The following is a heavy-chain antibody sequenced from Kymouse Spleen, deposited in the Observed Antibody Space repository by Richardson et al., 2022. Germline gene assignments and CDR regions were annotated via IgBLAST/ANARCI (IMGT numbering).Heavy chain of an antibody. CDR3: ARRVRFLEGTFYYYYGMDV. Sequence: QLQLQESGPGLVKPSETLSLTCTVSGGSISSSSYYWGWIRQPPGKGLEWIGSIYYSGSTYYNPSLKSRVTISVDTSKNQFSLKLSSVTAADTAVYYCARRVRFLEGTFYYYYGMDVWGQGTTVTVSS. CDR2: IYYSGST. D-gene: IGHD3-3*01. V-gene: IGHV4-39*01. J-gene: IGHJ6*02. CDR1: GGSISSSSYY.